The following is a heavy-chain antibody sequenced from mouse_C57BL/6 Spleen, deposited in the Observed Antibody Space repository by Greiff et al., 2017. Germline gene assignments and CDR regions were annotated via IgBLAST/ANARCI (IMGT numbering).Heavy chain of an antibody. CDR3: ATAQASNYAMDY. D-gene: IGHD3-2*02. CDR1: GYAFSSSW. CDR2: IYPGDGDT. V-gene: IGHV1-82*01. J-gene: IGHJ4*01. Sequence: QVQLQQSGPELVKPGASVKISCKASGYAFSSSWMNWVKQRPGKGLEWIGRIYPGDGDTNYNGKFKGKATLTADKSSSTAYMQLSIRTSEDSAVYFCATAQASNYAMDYWGQGTSVTVAS.